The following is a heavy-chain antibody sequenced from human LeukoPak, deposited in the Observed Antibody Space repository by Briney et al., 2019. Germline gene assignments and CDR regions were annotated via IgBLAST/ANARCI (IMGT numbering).Heavy chain of an antibody. Sequence: PGGSLRLSCAASGFTFSSYAMHWVRQAPGKGLEWVAVKSYDGSNKYYADSVKGRFTISRGNSKNTLYLQMNSLRAEDTAVYYCARGFGYGMDVWGQGTTVTVSS. CDR2: KSYDGSNK. D-gene: IGHD3-10*01. CDR1: GFTFSSYA. J-gene: IGHJ6*02. V-gene: IGHV3-30-3*01. CDR3: ARGFGYGMDV.